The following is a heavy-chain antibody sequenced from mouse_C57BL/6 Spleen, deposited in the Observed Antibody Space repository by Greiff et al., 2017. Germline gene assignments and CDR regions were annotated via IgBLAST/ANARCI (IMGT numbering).Heavy chain of an antibody. Sequence: EVKLQESGPELVKPGASVKIPCKASGYTFTDYNMDWVKQSHGKSLEWIGDINPNNGGTIYNQKFKGKATLTVDKSSSTAYMELRSLTSEDTAVYYCARWRAAMDYWGQGTSVTVSS. V-gene: IGHV1-18*01. CDR2: INPNNGGT. CDR3: ARWRAAMDY. J-gene: IGHJ4*01. CDR1: GYTFTDYN.